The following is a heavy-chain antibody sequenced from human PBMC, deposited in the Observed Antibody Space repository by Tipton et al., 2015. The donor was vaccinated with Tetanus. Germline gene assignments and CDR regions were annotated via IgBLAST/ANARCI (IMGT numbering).Heavy chain of an antibody. J-gene: IGHJ6*02. Sequence: QLVQSGSEVKKPGESLKISCKASGYRFPNYWIAWVRQKPGKGLEWLGIIYPGDSDIRYSPSFQGQVTISADKSISTAYLQWSSLKASDTAMYYCARSASSGSYYYYYGMDVWGQGTTVTVSS. CDR2: IYPGDSDI. V-gene: IGHV5-51*01. D-gene: IGHD3-10*01. CDR1: GYRFPNYW. CDR3: ARSASSGSYYYYYGMDV.